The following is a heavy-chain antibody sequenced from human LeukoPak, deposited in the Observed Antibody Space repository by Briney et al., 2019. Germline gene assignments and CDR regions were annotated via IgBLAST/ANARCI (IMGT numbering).Heavy chain of an antibody. V-gene: IGHV3-74*01. D-gene: IGHD3-9*01. CDR3: AREYYDILTGYSAYYFDY. CDR1: KFTFRDNW. J-gene: IGHJ4*02. Sequence: GSLRLSCAVSKFTFRDNWMHWVRQGPGKGPVLVSRISTDGSLTSYADSVKGRFTISRDNAKNSLYLQMNSLRAEDTAVYYCAREYYDILTGYSAYYFDYWGQGTLVTVSS. CDR2: ISTDGSLT.